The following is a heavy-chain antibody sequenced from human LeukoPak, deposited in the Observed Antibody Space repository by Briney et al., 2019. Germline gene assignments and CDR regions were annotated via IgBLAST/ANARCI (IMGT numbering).Heavy chain of an antibody. V-gene: IGHV4-59*01. CDR2: IYYSGST. Sequence: SETLSLTCIVSGGSISSYYWSWIRQPSGKGLEWIGYIYYSGSTKYNPSLKSRVTISVDTSKNQFSLNLSSVTAADTAVYYCARGGRLLPLNYWGQGTLVTVSS. J-gene: IGHJ4*02. D-gene: IGHD3-22*01. CDR3: ARGGRLLPLNY. CDR1: GGSISSYY.